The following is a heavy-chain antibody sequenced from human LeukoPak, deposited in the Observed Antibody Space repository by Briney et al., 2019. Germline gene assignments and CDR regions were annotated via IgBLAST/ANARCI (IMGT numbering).Heavy chain of an antibody. CDR3: AHIWGSGSYYMGYYYGMDV. D-gene: IGHD3-10*01. CDR2: IYWDDDK. V-gene: IGHV2-5*02. Sequence: ESGPTLVNPKHTLTLTCTFSGFSLSTPGVGVGWVRRPPGKALEWLDLIYWDDDKRYSPSLKSRLTITNDTSKNQVVLTMTNMDPVDTATYYCAHIWGSGSYYMGYYYGMDVWGKGTTVTVSS. CDR1: GFSLSTPGVG. J-gene: IGHJ6*04.